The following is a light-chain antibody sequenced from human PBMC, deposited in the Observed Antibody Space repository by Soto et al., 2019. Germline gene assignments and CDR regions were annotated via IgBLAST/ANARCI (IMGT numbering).Light chain of an antibody. Sequence: EIVLTQSPGTLSLSPGERATLSCRASQSVSSSYLAWYQQKPGQAPRLLIYGASGRATGIPDRFSGSGSGTDFTLTISRLEPEDFAVFYCQQFDPSPPSTFAQGTRLEIK. CDR2: GAS. CDR3: QQFDPSPPST. V-gene: IGKV3-20*01. J-gene: IGKJ5*01. CDR1: QSVSSSY.